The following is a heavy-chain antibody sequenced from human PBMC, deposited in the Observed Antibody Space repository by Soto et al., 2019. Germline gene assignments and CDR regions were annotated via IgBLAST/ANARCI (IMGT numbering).Heavy chain of an antibody. V-gene: IGHV3-23*01. J-gene: IGHJ6*02. CDR2: ISGSGGST. D-gene: IGHD6-6*01. Sequence: PGGSLRLSGAASGFTFSSYAMSWVRQAPGKGLEWVSAISGSGGSTYYADSVKGRFTISRDNSKNTLYLQMNSLRAEDTAVYYCAKSIAARPGPVFQDVWGQGTTVTVPS. CDR3: AKSIAARPGPVFQDV. CDR1: GFTFSSYA.